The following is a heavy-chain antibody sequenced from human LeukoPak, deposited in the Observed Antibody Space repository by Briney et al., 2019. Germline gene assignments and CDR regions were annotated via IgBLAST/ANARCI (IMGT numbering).Heavy chain of an antibody. CDR3: ARASGYCSSTSCYAGGPFDY. J-gene: IGHJ4*02. D-gene: IGHD2-2*01. V-gene: IGHV1-69*01. CDR2: IIPIFGTA. Sequence: SVKVSCKASGGTFSIYAISWVRQAPGQGLEWMGGIIPIFGTANYAQKFQGRVTITADESTSTAYMELSSLRSEDTAVYYCARASGYCSSTSCYAGGPFDYWGQGTLVTVSS. CDR1: GGTFSIYA.